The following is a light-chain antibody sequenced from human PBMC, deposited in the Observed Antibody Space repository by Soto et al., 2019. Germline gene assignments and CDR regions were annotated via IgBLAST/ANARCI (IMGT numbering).Light chain of an antibody. CDR3: QQYYSYPPA. V-gene: IGKV1-8*01. CDR1: QGISSY. J-gene: IGKJ5*01. Sequence: AIRMTQSPSSFSASTGDRVTLTCRASQGISSYLAWYQQKPGKATKLLIYAASTLQSGVPSRFSGSGSGTDFTLTISCLQSEDFATYYCQQYYSYPPAFGQGNDWRI. CDR2: AAS.